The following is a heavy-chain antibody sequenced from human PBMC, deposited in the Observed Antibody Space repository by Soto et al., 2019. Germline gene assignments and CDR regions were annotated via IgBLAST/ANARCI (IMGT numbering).Heavy chain of an antibody. Sequence: GWSLRLSCAASGFTFSSYGMHWVRQAPGKGLEWVAVIWYDGSNKYYADSVKGRFTISRDNSKNTLYLQMNRLRAEDTAVYYCAREDYYGSGSYYKDYGMEVWGEGTKVTVSS. V-gene: IGHV3-33*01. CDR3: AREDYYGSGSYYKDYGMEV. CDR1: GFTFSSYG. CDR2: IWYDGSNK. D-gene: IGHD3-10*01. J-gene: IGHJ6*04.